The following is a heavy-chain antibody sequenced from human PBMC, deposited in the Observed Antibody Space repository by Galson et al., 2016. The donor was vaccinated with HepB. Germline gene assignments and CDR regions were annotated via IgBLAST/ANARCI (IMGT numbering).Heavy chain of an antibody. D-gene: IGHD4-17*01. CDR1: GFTFSRSA. J-gene: IGHJ3*02. CDR3: AKGPGEIINDAFDI. Sequence: SLRLSCAASGFTFSRSAMSWVRQAPGKGLEWVSGISGSGDYKYYADSLRGRFAISRDNSKNTLFLQMSGLRAGDTAVYYWAKGPGEIINDAFDIWGQGTMVTVSS. CDR2: ISGSGDYK. V-gene: IGHV3-23*01.